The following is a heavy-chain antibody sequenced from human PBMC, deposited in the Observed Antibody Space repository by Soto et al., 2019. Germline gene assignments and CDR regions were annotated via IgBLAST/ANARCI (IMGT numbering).Heavy chain of an antibody. CDR1: GYTFTGYY. J-gene: IGHJ3*02. CDR2: INPNSGGT. D-gene: IGHD1-26*01. V-gene: IGHV1-2*04. CDR3: AKGLLAIVGPTLPGDDFNI. Sequence: SVKVSCKSSGYTFTGYYMHWVRQAPGQGLEWMGWINPNSGGTNYAQKFQGWVTMTRDTSISTAYMELSSLRSEDTAVYYCAKGLLAIVGPTLPGDDFNIWGNWTRVTV.